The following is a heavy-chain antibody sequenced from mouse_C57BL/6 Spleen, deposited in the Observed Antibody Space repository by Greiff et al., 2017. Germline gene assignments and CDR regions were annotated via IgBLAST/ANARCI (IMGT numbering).Heavy chain of an antibody. V-gene: IGHV1-74*01. CDR3: AIARGYFDY. CDR2: IHPSDSDT. Sequence: QVHVKQPGAELVKPGASVKVSCKASGYTFTSYWMHWVKQRPGQGLEWIGRIHPSDSDTNYNQKFKGKATLTVDKSSSTAYMQLSSLTSEDSAVYYCAIARGYFDYWGQGTTLTVSS. CDR1: GYTFTSYW. J-gene: IGHJ2*01.